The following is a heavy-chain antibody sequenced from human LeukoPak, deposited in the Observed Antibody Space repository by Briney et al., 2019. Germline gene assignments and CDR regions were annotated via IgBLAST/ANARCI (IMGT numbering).Heavy chain of an antibody. CDR2: ISAYNGNT. J-gene: IGHJ5*02. CDR1: GYTFTSYG. D-gene: IGHD4-23*01. V-gene: IGHV1-18*01. CDR3: ARAMAVVLIHNWFDP. Sequence: GASVKVSCKASGYTFTSYGISWVGQAPGQGLEWMGWISAYNGNTNYAQKLQGRVTMTTDTSTSTAYMELRSLRPDDTAVYYCARAMAVVLIHNWFDPWGQGTLVTVSS.